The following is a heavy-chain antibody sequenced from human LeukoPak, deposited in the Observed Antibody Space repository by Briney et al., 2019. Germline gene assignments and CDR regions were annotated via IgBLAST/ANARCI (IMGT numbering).Heavy chain of an antibody. CDR2: ISGSGGSS. D-gene: IGHD3-9*01. J-gene: IGHJ6*03. V-gene: IGHV3-23*01. Sequence: GGSLRLSCAASGFTFSSYAMSWVRQAPGKGLEWVSAISGSGGSSFYADSVKGRFTISRDNSKNTLYLQMNSLRAEDTAVYYCAKCILTGYYKGYMDVWGKGTTVTISS. CDR3: AKCILTGYYKGYMDV. CDR1: GFTFSSYA.